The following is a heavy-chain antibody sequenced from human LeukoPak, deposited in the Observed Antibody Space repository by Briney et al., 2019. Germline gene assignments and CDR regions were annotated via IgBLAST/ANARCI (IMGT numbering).Heavy chain of an antibody. V-gene: IGHV3-9*03. CDR2: ISWNSGSI. CDR3: AKASRTSGIVGALGY. J-gene: IGHJ4*02. Sequence: GGSLRLSCAASGFTFSSYSMNWVRQAPGKGLEWVSGISWNSGSIGYADSVKGRFTISRDNAKNSLYLQMNSLRAEDMALYYCAKASRTSGIVGALGYWGQGTLVTVSS. D-gene: IGHD1-26*01. CDR1: GFTFSSYS.